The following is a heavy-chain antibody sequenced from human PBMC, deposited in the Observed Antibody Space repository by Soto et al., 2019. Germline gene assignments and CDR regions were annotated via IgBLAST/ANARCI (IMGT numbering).Heavy chain of an antibody. CDR1: GYTFTTYY. J-gene: IGHJ4*02. CDR3: ARGPSSYFDY. CDR2: INPNTGGT. Sequence: SVKVSCKASGYTFTTYYIHWVRQAPGQGPEWMGWINPNTGGTHYSQGFQGRVTMTRDTSISTAYMELSSLGSDDTALYYCARGPSSYFDYWGQGTLVTVSS. V-gene: IGHV1-2*02. D-gene: IGHD6-6*01.